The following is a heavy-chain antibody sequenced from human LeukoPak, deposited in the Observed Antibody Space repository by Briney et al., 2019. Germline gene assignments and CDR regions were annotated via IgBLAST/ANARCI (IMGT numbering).Heavy chain of an antibody. J-gene: IGHJ4*02. V-gene: IGHV3-21*05. D-gene: IGHD2-2*01. CDR3: ASRRTDY. CDR1: GFTFSSCA. CDR2: ISSSSSYT. Sequence: PGGSLRLSCAVSGFTFSSCAMSWVRQAPGKGLEWVSYISSSSSYTNYADSVKGRFTISRDNAKNSLYLQMNSLRAEDTAVYYCASRRTDYWGQGTLVTVSS.